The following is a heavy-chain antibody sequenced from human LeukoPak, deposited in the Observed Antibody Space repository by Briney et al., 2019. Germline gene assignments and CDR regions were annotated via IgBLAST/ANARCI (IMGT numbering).Heavy chain of an antibody. J-gene: IGHJ4*02. Sequence: GGSLRLSCAASGFTFSGYNMNWVRQAPGKGLERVSYISSSSSTTYYADSVKGRFTISRDNAKNSLYLHMNSLRAEDTAVYYCARDGSGYYGDFDYWGQGTLVTVSS. V-gene: IGHV3-48*01. CDR1: GFTFSGYN. CDR3: ARDGSGYYGDFDY. CDR2: ISSSSSTT. D-gene: IGHD3-22*01.